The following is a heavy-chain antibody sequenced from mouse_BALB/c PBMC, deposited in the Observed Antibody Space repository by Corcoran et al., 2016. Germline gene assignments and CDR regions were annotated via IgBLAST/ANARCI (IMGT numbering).Heavy chain of an antibody. CDR1: GFNIKDTY. CDR2: IDPANGNT. D-gene: IGHD2-1*01. V-gene: IGHV14-3*02. J-gene: IGHJ3*01. Sequence: EVQLQQSGAELVKPGASVKLSCTASGFNIKDTYMHWVKQRHEQGLEWIGRIDPANGNTKYDPKFQGKATITADTSSNTAYLQLSSLTSEDTAVYYCARGYGNFAWFAYWGQGTLVTVSA. CDR3: ARGYGNFAWFAY.